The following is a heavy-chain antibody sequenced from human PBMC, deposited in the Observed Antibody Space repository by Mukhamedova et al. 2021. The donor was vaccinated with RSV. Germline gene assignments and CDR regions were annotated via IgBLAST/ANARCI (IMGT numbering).Heavy chain of an antibody. D-gene: IGHD2-21*02. V-gene: IGHV3-15*01. CDR3: TTDLDSYCGGDCIPYYFDY. Sequence: RQAPGKGLEWVGRIKSKTDGGTTDYAAPVKGRFTIPRDDPKNTLYLQMNSLKTEDTAGYYFTTDLDSYCGGDCIPYYFDYWGQGT. J-gene: IGHJ4*02. CDR2: IKSKTDGGTT.